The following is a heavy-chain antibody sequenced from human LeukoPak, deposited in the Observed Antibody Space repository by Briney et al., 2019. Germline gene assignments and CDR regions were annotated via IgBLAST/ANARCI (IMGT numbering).Heavy chain of an antibody. CDR1: GFTFSRYW. Sequence: GGSLRLSCAASGFTFSRYWMRWVRHAPGKGLVWVSRINSDGSSTIYADSGKGRFTISRDNAKDTLYLQMHTLRAEDTAVYYCVSFSGEWGQGILVTVSS. V-gene: IGHV3-74*01. CDR3: VSFSGE. D-gene: IGHD7-27*01. CDR2: INSDGSST. J-gene: IGHJ4*02.